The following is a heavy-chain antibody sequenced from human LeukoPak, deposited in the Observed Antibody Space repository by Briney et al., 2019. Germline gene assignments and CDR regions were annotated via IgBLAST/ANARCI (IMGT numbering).Heavy chain of an antibody. CDR3: ARAGCSSTSCPPPYYMDV. D-gene: IGHD2-2*01. J-gene: IGHJ6*03. CDR1: GGTFSSYA. CDR2: IIPIFGTA. Sequence: SVKVSCKASGGTFSSYAISWVRQAPGQGLEWMGEIIPIFGTANYAQKFQGRVTITADKSTSTAYMELSSLRSEDTAVYYCARAGCSSTSCPPPYYMDVWGKGTTVTVSS. V-gene: IGHV1-69*06.